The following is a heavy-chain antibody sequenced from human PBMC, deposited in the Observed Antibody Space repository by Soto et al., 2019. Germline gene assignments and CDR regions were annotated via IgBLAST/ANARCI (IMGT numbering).Heavy chain of an antibody. CDR3: ARLTWEFDTRSPLDY. D-gene: IGHD3-10*01. CDR1: GYPFTKYG. J-gene: IGHJ4*02. Sequence: ASVKVSCRASGYPFTKYGISWVRQAPGQGLEWMGWISANNEDTNYAQHLQGRVTMTTDASTSTAYMELRSLTSDDTAVYYCARLTWEFDTRSPLDYWGQGTLVTVSS. CDR2: ISANNEDT. V-gene: IGHV1-18*04.